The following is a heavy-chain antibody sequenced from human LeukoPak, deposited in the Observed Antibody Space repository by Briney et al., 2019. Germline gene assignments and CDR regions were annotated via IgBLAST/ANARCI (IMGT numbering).Heavy chain of an antibody. Sequence: GGSLRLSCAASGFTVSSNYMSWVRQAPGKGLEWVSVIYSGGSTYYADSVKGRFTISRDNSKNTLYLQMNSLRAEDTAVYYCARDRLSVIAVAGHESDYWGQGTLVTVSS. CDR2: IYSGGST. D-gene: IGHD6-19*01. CDR3: ARDRLSVIAVAGHESDY. CDR1: GFTVSSNY. V-gene: IGHV3-66*01. J-gene: IGHJ4*02.